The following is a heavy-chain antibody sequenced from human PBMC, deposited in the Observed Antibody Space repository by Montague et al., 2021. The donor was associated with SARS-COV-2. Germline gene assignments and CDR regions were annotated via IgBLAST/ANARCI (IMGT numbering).Heavy chain of an antibody. CDR3: ARSGYSYGIRSDYFDY. CDR2: IWYDGSNT. J-gene: IGHJ4*02. Sequence: SLRLSCAASGFTFSSYTMHWVRQAPGKGLEWVALIWYDGSNTYYADSVKGRFTISRDNSKNTLYLQMNSLRAEDTAGYYCARSGYSYGIRSDYFDYWGQGALVTV. V-gene: IGHV3-30*04. D-gene: IGHD5-18*01. CDR1: GFTFSSYT.